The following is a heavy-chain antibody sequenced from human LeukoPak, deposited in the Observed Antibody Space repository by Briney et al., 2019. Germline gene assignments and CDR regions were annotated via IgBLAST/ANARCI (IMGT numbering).Heavy chain of an antibody. D-gene: IGHD2-8*02. J-gene: IGHJ4*02. V-gene: IGHV3-7*01. CDR3: VRNLPGAGY. Sequence: SGGSLRLSCAASGFTFSSYWMSWVRQAPGKGLEWVANIKQDGSETYYVDAVKGRFTISRDNAKNSLYLQMNNLRVEDTAVYYCVRNLPGAGYWGQGTLVIVSS. CDR2: IKQDGSET. CDR1: GFTFSSYW.